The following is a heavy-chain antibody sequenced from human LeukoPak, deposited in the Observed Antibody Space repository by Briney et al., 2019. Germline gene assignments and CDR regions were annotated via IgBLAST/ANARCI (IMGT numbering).Heavy chain of an antibody. Sequence: SETLSLTCTVSGGSISSSSYYWGWIRQPPGKGLEWIGRIYYSGSTYYNPSLKSRCTISVDTSKNQFSLKLSSVTAADTAVYYCARRGYCTNGVCYAGVAYWGQGTLVTVSS. J-gene: IGHJ4*02. V-gene: IGHV4-39*01. CDR1: GGSISSSSYY. D-gene: IGHD2-8*01. CDR2: IYYSGST. CDR3: ARRGYCTNGVCYAGVAY.